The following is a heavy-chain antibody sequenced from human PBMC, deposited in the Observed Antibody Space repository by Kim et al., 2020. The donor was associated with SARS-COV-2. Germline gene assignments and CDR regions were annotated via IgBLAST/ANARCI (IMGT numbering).Heavy chain of an antibody. D-gene: IGHD3-22*01. Sequence: SETLSLTCTVSGCSISSSRFYWGWIRQAPGKGLVLIGNIYYSGRTYYNPSLKSRVTISVDTAKNHFSLKLSSVTAADTAVYYCARLDYYDSSGLAYYFNYWGQRTLVTVSS. CDR1: GCSISSSRFY. CDR3: ARLDYYDSSGLAYYFNY. J-gene: IGHJ4*02. CDR2: IYYSGRT. V-gene: IGHV4-39*02.